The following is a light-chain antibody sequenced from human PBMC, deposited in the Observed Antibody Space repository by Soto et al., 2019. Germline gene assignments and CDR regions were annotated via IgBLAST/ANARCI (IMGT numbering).Light chain of an antibody. CDR2: AAS. Sequence: AIQLTQSPSSLSASVGDRVTITCRASQDIRRALGWYQQKPGKVPKLLIYAASTLKSGVPSRFRGSGSGADFTLTISSLQPEDFATYYCLLDFAYFWAFGQGTRLEL. V-gene: IGKV1-6*01. CDR1: QDIRRA. J-gene: IGKJ1*01. CDR3: LLDFAYFWA.